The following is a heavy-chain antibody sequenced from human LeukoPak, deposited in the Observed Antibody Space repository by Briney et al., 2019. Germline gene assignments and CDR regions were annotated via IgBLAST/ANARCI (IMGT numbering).Heavy chain of an antibody. CDR1: GGSISSSSYS. CDR2: IFYSGST. V-gene: IGHV4-39*01. CDR3: ARIDSSGYYRFDY. J-gene: IGHJ4*02. Sequence: PSETLSLTCAVSGGSISSSSYSWGWIRQPPGKGLEWIGSIFYSGSTYYNPSLKSRVTISVDTSKNQFSLKLSSVTAADTAVYYCARIDSSGYYRFDYWGQGTLVTVSS. D-gene: IGHD3-22*01.